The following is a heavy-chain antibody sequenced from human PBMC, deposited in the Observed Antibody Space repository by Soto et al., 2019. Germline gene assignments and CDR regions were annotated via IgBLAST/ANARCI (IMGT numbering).Heavy chain of an antibody. J-gene: IGHJ3*02. CDR3: AKGIRGYSYGDAFDI. D-gene: IGHD5-18*01. V-gene: IGHV3-30*18. CDR2: ISYDGSNK. CDR1: GFTFSSYG. Sequence: QVQLVESGGGVVQPGRSLRLSCAASGFTFSSYGMHWVRQAPGKGLEWVAVISYDGSNKYYADSVKGRFTISRDNSKNTLYLQMNSRRAEDTAVYYCAKGIRGYSYGDAFDIWGQGTMVTVSS.